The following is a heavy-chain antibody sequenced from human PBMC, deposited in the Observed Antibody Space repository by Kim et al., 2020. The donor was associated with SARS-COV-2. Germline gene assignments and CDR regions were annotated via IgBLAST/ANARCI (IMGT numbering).Heavy chain of an antibody. J-gene: IGHJ6*02. CDR1: GFTFSSYS. Sequence: GGSLRLSCAASGFTFSSYSMNWVRQAPGKGLEWVSSISSSSSYIYYADSVKGRFTISRDNAKNSLYLQMNSLRAEDTAVYYCARDDWNYPVYYYYYGMDVWGQGTTVTVSS. CDR2: ISSSSSYI. V-gene: IGHV3-21*01. CDR3: ARDDWNYPVYYYYYGMDV. D-gene: IGHD1-7*01.